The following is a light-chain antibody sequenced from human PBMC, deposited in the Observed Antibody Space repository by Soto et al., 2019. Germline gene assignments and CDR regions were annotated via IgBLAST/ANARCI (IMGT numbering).Light chain of an antibody. J-gene: IGKJ1*01. V-gene: IGKV3-15*01. CDR2: GAS. CDR1: QSVSSN. Sequence: EVVLTQSPATLSLSPGERGTLSCRASQSVSSNLAWYQQKPGHAPRLLIYGASTRATGIPARFSGSGSGTEFTLTISSLQSEDFAVYYCQQYNNWPPWTFGQGTKVDIK. CDR3: QQYNNWPPWT.